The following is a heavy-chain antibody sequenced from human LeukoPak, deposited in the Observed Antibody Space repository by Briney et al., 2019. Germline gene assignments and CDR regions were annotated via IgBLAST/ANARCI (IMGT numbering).Heavy chain of an antibody. CDR3: ARGGSTLHSAGGHDIEFYYSYYMDV. CDR1: GGSISSYY. V-gene: IGHV4-59*01. Sequence: PSETLSLTCTVSGGSISSYYWSWIRQPPGKGLEWIGYIYYSGSTNYNPSLKSRVTISVDTSKNQFSLTLSSVTAADTAVYYCARGGSTLHSAGGHDIEFYYSYYMDVWGKGTTVT. D-gene: IGHD3-9*01. J-gene: IGHJ6*03. CDR2: IYYSGST.